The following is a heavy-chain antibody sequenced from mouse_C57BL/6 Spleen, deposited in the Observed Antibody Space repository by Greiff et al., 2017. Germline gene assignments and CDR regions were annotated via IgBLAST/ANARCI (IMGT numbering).Heavy chain of an antibody. CDR3: ARGYLAY. CDR2: ISSGSSTI. CDR1: GFTFSDYG. Sequence: EVKLMESGGGLVKPGGSLKLSCAASGFTFSDYGMHWVRQAPEKGLEWVAYISSGSSTIYYADTVKGRFTISRDNAKNTLFLQMTSLRAEDTAMYYCARGYLAYWGQGTLVTVSA. D-gene: IGHD2-2*01. J-gene: IGHJ3*01. V-gene: IGHV5-17*01.